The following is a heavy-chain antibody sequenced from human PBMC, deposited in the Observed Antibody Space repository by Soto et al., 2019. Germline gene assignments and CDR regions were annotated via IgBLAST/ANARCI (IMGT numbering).Heavy chain of an antibody. CDR2: INPNSGGT. Sequence: ASVKVSCKASGYTFTGYYMHWVRQAPGQGLEWMGWINPNSGGTNYAQKFQGRVTMTRDTSISTADMELSRLRSDDTAVYYCARGGDGVYSGYDPWGFDYWGQGTLVTVSS. V-gene: IGHV1-2*02. D-gene: IGHD5-12*01. J-gene: IGHJ4*02. CDR3: ARGGDGVYSGYDPWGFDY. CDR1: GYTFTGYY.